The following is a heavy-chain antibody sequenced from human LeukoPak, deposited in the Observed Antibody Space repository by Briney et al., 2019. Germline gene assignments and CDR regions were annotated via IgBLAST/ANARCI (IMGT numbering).Heavy chain of an antibody. D-gene: IGHD3-10*01. CDR3: ARDGIWFGELLSEY. CDR1: GGSISSSNYY. J-gene: IGHJ4*02. Sequence: SETLSLTCIVSGGSISSSNYYWGWIRQSPGKGLEWIGSIYSRGSTYYNPSLKSRVIVSSDMSKNQFSLMLNSVTAADTAVYYCARDGIWFGELLSEYWGQGTLVTVSS. CDR2: IYSRGST. V-gene: IGHV4-39*07.